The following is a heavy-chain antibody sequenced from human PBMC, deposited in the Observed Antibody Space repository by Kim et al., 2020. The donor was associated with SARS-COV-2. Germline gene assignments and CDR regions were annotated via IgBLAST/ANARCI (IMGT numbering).Heavy chain of an antibody. J-gene: IGHJ4*02. CDR3: VRDLTYDHGY. D-gene: IGHD3-22*01. V-gene: IGHV3-23*01. CDR2: T. Sequence: THHANSVQGRFTISRDNSKSTLFLQMNNLRDEDTDVYYCVRDLTYDHGYWGQGTLVTVSS.